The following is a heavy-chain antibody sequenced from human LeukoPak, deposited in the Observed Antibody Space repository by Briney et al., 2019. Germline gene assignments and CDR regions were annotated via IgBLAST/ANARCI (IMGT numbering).Heavy chain of an antibody. J-gene: IGHJ6*03. V-gene: IGHV1-18*01. CDR1: GYTFTSYD. CDR3: ARVSTQRGDVDFWSGYYQYYYTDV. CDR2: ISAYNGNT. D-gene: IGHD3-3*01. Sequence: ASVKVSCKASGYTFTSYDINWVRQATGQGLEWMGWISAYNGNTNYAQKLQGRVSMTTDTSTSTAYMELRSLRSDDTAVYYCARVSTQRGDVDFWSGYYQYYYTDVWGKGTTVTVSS.